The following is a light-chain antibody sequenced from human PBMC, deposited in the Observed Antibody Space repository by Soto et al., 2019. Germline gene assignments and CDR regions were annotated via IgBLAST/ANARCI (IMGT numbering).Light chain of an antibody. CDR2: GAS. CDR1: QSVSSN. CDR3: QQYNNCPPWT. Sequence: EIVMTQSPATLSVSPGERATLSCRASQSVSSNLAWYQQKPGQAPRLLIYGASTRATGIPARFSGSGSGTAFTLTISSRQSEDFAVYYYQQYNNCPPWTFGQGTKVEIK. J-gene: IGKJ1*01. V-gene: IGKV3-15*01.